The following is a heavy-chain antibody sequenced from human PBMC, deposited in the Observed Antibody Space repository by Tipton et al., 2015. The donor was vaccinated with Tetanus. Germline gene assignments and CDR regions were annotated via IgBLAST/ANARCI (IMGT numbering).Heavy chain of an antibody. V-gene: IGHV4-34*01. CDR3: ARANNEFTNKGPFDS. CDR2: ISHSGSS. CDR1: GGSFSLYY. Sequence: TLSLTCTVSGGSFSLYYWNWVRQSPGKGLEWIGEISHSGSSSYSPSLKSRVTISVDTSKNQFSLRLRSVAAADTAVYYCARANNEFTNKGPFDSWGPGSLVIVSS. J-gene: IGHJ4*02. D-gene: IGHD1-1*01.